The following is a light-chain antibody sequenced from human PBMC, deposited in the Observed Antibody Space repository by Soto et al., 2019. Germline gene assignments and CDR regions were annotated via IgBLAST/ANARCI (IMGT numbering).Light chain of an antibody. CDR3: QQYDNLLALT. CDR1: QDISNY. J-gene: IGKJ4*01. Sequence: DLQMTQSPSSLSASVGDSVTITCQASQDISNYLNWYQQKPGKAPKLLIYDASNLETGVPSRFSGSGSGTDFTFSISSLQPEDIATYYCQQYDNLLALTFGGGTKVEIK. V-gene: IGKV1-33*01. CDR2: DAS.